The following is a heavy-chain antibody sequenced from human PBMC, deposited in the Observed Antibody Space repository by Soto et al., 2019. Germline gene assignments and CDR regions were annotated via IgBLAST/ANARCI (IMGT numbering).Heavy chain of an antibody. D-gene: IGHD3-3*01. J-gene: IGHJ6*02. V-gene: IGHV1-2*02. CDR2: INPNSGGT. Sequence: ASVKVSCKASGYTFTGYYMHWVRQAPGQGLEWMGWINPNSGGTNYAQKFQGRVTMTRDTSISTAYMELSRLRSDDTAVYYCARGRPSQGRATIFGVVIISHYYYGMDVWGQGTTVTVSS. CDR1: GYTFTGYY. CDR3: ARGRPSQGRATIFGVVIISHYYYGMDV.